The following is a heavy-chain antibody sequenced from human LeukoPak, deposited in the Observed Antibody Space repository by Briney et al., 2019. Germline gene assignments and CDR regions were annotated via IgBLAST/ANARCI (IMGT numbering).Heavy chain of an antibody. D-gene: IGHD6-19*01. CDR3: ARGPRLDSSGWYYGAFDI. V-gene: IGHV1-46*01. Sequence: ASVKVSCKASGYTFTNNYLHWVRQAPGQGLEWMGIIYPRDGSTSYAQNFQGRVTVTRDTSTTTVHMELRGLRSEDTAVYYCARGPRLDSSGWYYGAFDIWGQGTMVTVSS. CDR1: GYTFTNNY. CDR2: IYPRDGST. J-gene: IGHJ3*02.